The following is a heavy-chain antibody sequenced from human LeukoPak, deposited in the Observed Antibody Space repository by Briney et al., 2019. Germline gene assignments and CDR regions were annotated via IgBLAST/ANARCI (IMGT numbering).Heavy chain of an antibody. D-gene: IGHD3-22*01. Sequence: SETLSLTCTVSGGSISSSSYYWGWIRQPPGKGLEWIGSIYYSGSTYYNPALKSRVTVSVETSKNQLSLKLSSVTAADTAVYFCARSGGLWLLTYYFDYWGQGTLVTVSS. CDR3: ARSGGLWLLTYYFDY. CDR1: GGSISSSSYY. V-gene: IGHV4-39*07. J-gene: IGHJ4*02. CDR2: IYYSGST.